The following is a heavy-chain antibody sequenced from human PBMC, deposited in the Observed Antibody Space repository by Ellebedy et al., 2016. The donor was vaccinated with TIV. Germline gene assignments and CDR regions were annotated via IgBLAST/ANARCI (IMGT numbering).Heavy chain of an antibody. V-gene: IGHV4-39*01. Sequence: MPGGSLRLSCTVSGGSISSGDYYWSWIRQPPGKGLEWIGSIYYSGSTYYNPSLKSRVTISVDTSKNQFSLKLSSVTAADTAVYYCARRLDYDYVWGSYWGAFDIWGQGTMVTVSS. CDR3: ARRLDYDYVWGSYWGAFDI. D-gene: IGHD3-16*01. J-gene: IGHJ3*02. CDR2: IYYSGST. CDR1: GGSISSGDYY.